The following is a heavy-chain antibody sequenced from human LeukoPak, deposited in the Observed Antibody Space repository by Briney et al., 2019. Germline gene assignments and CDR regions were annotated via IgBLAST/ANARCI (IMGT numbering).Heavy chain of an antibody. CDR1: GYTFSTYW. CDR2: IYPADSNP. CDR3: VRHGLGTNWFGFDY. D-gene: IGHD1-1*01. V-gene: IGHV5-51*01. J-gene: IGHJ4*02. Sequence: PGESLKISCKGSGYTFSTYWIGWVRQMPGKRLEWMGIIYPADSNPRYSPSFQGQVTISSDKSISTAYLQWSSLKASDSAMYYCVRHGLGTNWFGFDYWGQGTLVTVSS.